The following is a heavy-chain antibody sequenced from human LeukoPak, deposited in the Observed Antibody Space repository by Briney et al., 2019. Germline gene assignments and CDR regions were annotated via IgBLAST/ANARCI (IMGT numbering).Heavy chain of an antibody. CDR2: INPNSGGT. V-gene: IGHV1-2*04. D-gene: IGHD3-10*01. Sequence: GASVKVSCKASGYTFTSYGISWVRQAPGQGLEWMGWINPNSGGTNYAQKFQGWVTMTRDTSISTAYMELSRLRSDDTAVYYCARERGDYGMDVWGQGTTVTVSS. CDR3: ARERGDYGMDV. CDR1: GYTFTSYG. J-gene: IGHJ6*02.